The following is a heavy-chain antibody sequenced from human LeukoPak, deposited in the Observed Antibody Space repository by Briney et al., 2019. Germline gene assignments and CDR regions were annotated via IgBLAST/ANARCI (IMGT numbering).Heavy chain of an antibody. D-gene: IGHD3-10*01. J-gene: IGHJ6*02. CDR3: AKGGYYGSGSYPLEDYYYYGMDV. V-gene: IGHV3-23*01. Sequence: PGGSLRLSCAASGFTFSSYAMSWVRQAPGKGLEWVSAISGSGGSTYYADSVKGRFTISGDNSKNTLHLQMSSLRAEDTAVYYCAKGGYYGSGSYPLEDYYYYGMDVWGQGTTVTVSS. CDR1: GFTFSSYA. CDR2: ISGSGGST.